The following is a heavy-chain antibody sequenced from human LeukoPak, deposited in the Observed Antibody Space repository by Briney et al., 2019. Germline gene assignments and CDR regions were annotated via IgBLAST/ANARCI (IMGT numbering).Heavy chain of an antibody. CDR3: ARTVVPASYGAFDV. D-gene: IGHD2-2*01. CDR2: IYSSGST. Sequence: SETLSLTCTVSGGSINSGGFYWSWIRQPAGKGLEWIGRIYSSGSTTYNPSLQSRVTISVDTSKNQFSLELSSVTAADTAVYYCARTVVPASYGAFDVWGQGTMVTVSS. V-gene: IGHV4-61*02. J-gene: IGHJ3*01. CDR1: GGSINSGGFY.